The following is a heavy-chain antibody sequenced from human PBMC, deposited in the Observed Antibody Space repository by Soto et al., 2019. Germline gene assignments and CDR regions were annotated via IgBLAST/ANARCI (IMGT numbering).Heavy chain of an antibody. J-gene: IGHJ4*02. CDR1: GFTFSIYS. D-gene: IGHD2-2*01. CDR3: ATICDSTSCYGTDY. Sequence: EVQLVESGGGLVKPGGSLRLSCAASGFTFSIYSVNWVRQAPGKGLEWVSYMSSSSSYIYYADSVRGRFTISRDNAKNSLYLKINSLRAEDTAVYYCATICDSTSCYGTDYWGQGTRVTVSS. V-gene: IGHV3-21*01. CDR2: MSSSSSYI.